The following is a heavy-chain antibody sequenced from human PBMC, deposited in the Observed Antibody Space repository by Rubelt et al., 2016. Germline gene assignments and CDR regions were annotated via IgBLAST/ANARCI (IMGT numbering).Heavy chain of an antibody. V-gene: IGHV1-46*01. J-gene: IGHJ6*02. CDR1: RYTFTNYY. D-gene: IGHD2-15*01. CDR3: AREGLLYGMDV. Sequence: QVQLVQSGAEVKKPGASVRISCKSFRYTFTNYYIHWVRQTPGQGLEWMGLINPSGGSTLSPQKFQGRVTMTTDTSTDTIYMELSGLRSDDTAVYYCAREGLLYGMDVWGQGTTVTVSS. CDR2: INPSGGST.